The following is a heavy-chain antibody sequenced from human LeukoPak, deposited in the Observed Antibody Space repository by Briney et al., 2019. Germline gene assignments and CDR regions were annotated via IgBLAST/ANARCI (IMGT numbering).Heavy chain of an antibody. D-gene: IGHD5-18*01. Sequence: ASVKVSCKASGYTFTDYYIHWVRQAPGQGLEWMGWINTNTGNPTYAQGFTGRYVFSLETSVSTAYLQISGLTADDTAVYFCGRDPRLGIRGYTYGYIDYWGQGTLVTVSS. V-gene: IGHV7-4-1*02. CDR3: GRDPRLGIRGYTYGYIDY. CDR1: GYTFTDYY. J-gene: IGHJ4*02. CDR2: INTNTGNP.